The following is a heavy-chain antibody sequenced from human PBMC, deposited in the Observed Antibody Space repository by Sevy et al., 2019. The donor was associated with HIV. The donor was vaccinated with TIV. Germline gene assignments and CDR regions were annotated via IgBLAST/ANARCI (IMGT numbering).Heavy chain of an antibody. J-gene: IGHJ4*02. D-gene: IGHD2-8*01. V-gene: IGHV3-23*01. CDR3: AREGCTKPHDY. Sequence: GGSLRLSCAASGFTFSSYAMSWVRQAPGKGLEWVSAISGSGGSTYYADSVKGRFTISRDNSKSSVYLQMNNLRPDDTAVYYCAREGCTKPHDYWGQGTLVTVSS. CDR1: GFTFSSYA. CDR2: ISGSGGST.